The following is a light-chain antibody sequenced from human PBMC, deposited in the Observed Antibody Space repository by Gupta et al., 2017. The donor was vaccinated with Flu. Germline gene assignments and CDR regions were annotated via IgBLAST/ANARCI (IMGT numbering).Light chain of an antibody. V-gene: IGKV1-39*01. CDR2: AAS. CDR1: QSISSY. CDR3: QQSYSTPRT. Sequence: PSSLSASVGDRVTITCRASQSISSYLNWYQQKPGKAPKLLIYAASSLQSGVPSRFSGSGSGTDFTLTISSLQPEDFATYFCQQSYSTPRTFGQGTXLEIK. J-gene: IGKJ2*01.